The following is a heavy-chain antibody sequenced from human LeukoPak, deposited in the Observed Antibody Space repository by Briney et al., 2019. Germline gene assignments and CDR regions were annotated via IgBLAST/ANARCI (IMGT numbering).Heavy chain of an antibody. CDR2: IYTSGST. CDR3: ARAYKSSGYYRVAWYFDL. CDR1: GGSISSGGYS. D-gene: IGHD3-22*01. J-gene: IGHJ2*01. V-gene: IGHV4-61*02. Sequence: PSETLSLTCAVSGGSISSGGYSWSWIRQPAGKGLEWIGRIYTSGSTNYNPSLKSRVTMSVDTSKNQFSLKLSSVTAADTAVYYCARAYKSSGYYRVAWYFDLWGRGTLVTVSS.